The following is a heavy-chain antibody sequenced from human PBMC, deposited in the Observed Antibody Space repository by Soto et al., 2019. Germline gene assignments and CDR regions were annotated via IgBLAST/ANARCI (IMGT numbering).Heavy chain of an antibody. V-gene: IGHV3-30*18. CDR2: ISYDGSIK. Sequence: GGSLRLSCAASGFTFRGYGMHWVRQAPGRGLEWVALISYDGSIKYYADSVRGRFTISRDNSKNTLYLQMNSLRAEDTAVYYCANSEYSRYKNIDVWGRGTTVTVSS. CDR1: GFTFRGYG. CDR3: ANSEYSRYKNIDV. D-gene: IGHD5-18*01. J-gene: IGHJ6*02.